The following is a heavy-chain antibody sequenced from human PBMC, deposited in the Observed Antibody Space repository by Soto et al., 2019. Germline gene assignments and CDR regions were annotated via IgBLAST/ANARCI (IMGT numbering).Heavy chain of an antibody. CDR2: INPVGGTT. Sequence: ASVKVSCKSSGYTFTNYYMHWVRQAPGQGLEWLGIINPVGGTTSYAQKFQGRVTLTRDTSTSTVYLEMSSLTSEDTTVYFCARGVNYDVLTGPKYYGMDVWGQGTTFTVSS. CDR3: ARGVNYDVLTGPKYYGMDV. J-gene: IGHJ6*02. CDR1: GYTFTNYY. D-gene: IGHD3-9*01. V-gene: IGHV1-46*01.